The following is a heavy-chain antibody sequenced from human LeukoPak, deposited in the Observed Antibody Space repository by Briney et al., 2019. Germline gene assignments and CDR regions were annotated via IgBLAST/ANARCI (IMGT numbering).Heavy chain of an antibody. CDR2: ISAVNNNT. CDR3: AKDQITMLVFDY. V-gene: IGHV3-23*01. CDR1: GFTVSSNY. Sequence: GGSLRLSCAASGFTVSSNYMSWVRQAPGKGLEWVSAISAVNNNTYYADSVKGRFTISRDNSKNTLYLQMNSLSAEDTAIYYCAKDQITMLVFDYWGQGTLVTVSS. D-gene: IGHD3-16*01. J-gene: IGHJ4*02.